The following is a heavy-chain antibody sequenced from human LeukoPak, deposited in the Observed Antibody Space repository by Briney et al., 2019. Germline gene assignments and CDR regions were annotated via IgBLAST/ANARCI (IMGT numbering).Heavy chain of an antibody. J-gene: IGHJ4*02. CDR1: GYTFTSYY. Sequence: GASVKVSCKASGYTFTSYYMHWVRQAPGQGLEWMGIINPSGDSTSYAQKFQGRVTMTRDTSTSTVYMELSSLRSEDTAVYYCARVLPGPYYDFWSGYYDYWGQGTLVTVSS. V-gene: IGHV1-46*01. D-gene: IGHD3-3*01. CDR2: INPSGDST. CDR3: ARVLPGPYYDFWSGYYDY.